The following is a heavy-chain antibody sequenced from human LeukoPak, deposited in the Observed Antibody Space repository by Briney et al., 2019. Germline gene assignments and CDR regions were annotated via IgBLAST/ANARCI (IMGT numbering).Heavy chain of an antibody. V-gene: IGHV3-7*01. D-gene: IGHD3-16*01. J-gene: IGHJ4*02. CDR3: VGDRGGVY. CDR2: IKEDGSER. CDR1: GFTFSNHW. Sequence: GGSLRLSCAASGFTFSNHWMTWVRQATGKGLEWVANIKEDGSERSDLGSVKRRLASSRDNAKNSLYLQKNSMIGEDTAVDYCVGDRGGVYWGQGSLVTVSS.